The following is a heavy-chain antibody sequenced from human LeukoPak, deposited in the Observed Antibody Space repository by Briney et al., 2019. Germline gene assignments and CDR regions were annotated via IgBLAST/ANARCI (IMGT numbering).Heavy chain of an antibody. V-gene: IGHV5-10-1*01. CDR2: IDPSDAYT. CDR1: GSSFTNNW. CDR3: ARQGRGILFDP. Sequence: GESLNISCKASGSSFTNNWSNWVRQLPGKGLEWMGRIDPSDAYTNYSPSFPGHVTISADKSINTVYLQWSRLKASDTAMYYCARQGRGILFDPWGQGTLVTVSS. D-gene: IGHD2-15*01. J-gene: IGHJ5*02.